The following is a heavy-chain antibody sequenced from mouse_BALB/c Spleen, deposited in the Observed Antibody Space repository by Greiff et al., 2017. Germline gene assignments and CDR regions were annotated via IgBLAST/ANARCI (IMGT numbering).Heavy chain of an antibody. Sequence: QVQLQQSGPELVKPGASVKISCKASGYAFSSSWMNWVKQRPGQGLEWIGRIYPGDGDTNYNGKFKGKATLTADKSSSTAYMQLSSLTSVDSAVYFCARSRGTTGFAYWGQGTLVTVSA. J-gene: IGHJ3*01. D-gene: IGHD1-1*01. CDR3: ARSRGTTGFAY. CDR1: GYAFSSSW. CDR2: IYPGDGDT. V-gene: IGHV1-82*01.